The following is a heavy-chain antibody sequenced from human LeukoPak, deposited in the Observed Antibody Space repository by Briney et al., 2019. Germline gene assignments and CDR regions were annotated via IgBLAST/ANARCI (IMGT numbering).Heavy chain of an antibody. J-gene: IGHJ4*02. CDR3: TRNDGGSSFVGGD. CDR1: GFFFDDYG. D-gene: IGHD1-26*01. Sequence: PGGSLRLSCVASGFFFDDYGMHWVRQVPGKGLEWVSGISWQSRTRKYADSVRGRFTISRDNAKNSLYLQMNSLKTEDTAVYYCTRNDGGSSFVGGDWGQGTLVTVSS. CDR2: ISWQSRTR. V-gene: IGHV3-9*01.